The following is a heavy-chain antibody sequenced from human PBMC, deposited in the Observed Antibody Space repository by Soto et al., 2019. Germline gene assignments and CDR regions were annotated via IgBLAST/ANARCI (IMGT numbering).Heavy chain of an antibody. CDR1: GGSISSSSYY. J-gene: IGHJ6*02. CDR2: IYYSGST. V-gene: IGHV4-39*01. D-gene: IGHD3-22*01. CDR3: ARRLYYDSSGFEGGGMDV. Sequence: SETLSLTCTVSGGSISSSSYYCGWIRQPPGKGLEWIGSIYYSGSTYYNPSLKSRVTISVDTSKNQFSLKLSSVTAADTAVYYCARRLYYDSSGFEGGGMDVWGQGTTVT.